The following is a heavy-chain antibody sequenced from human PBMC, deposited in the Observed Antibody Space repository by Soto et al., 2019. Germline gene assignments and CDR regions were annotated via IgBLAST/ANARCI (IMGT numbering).Heavy chain of an antibody. J-gene: IGHJ5*02. Sequence: PSETLSLTCAVSGGSISSGGYSWSWIRQPPGKGLEXXGXXYXXXXXYXXPSLKSRVTISVDRSKNQFSLKLSSVTAADTAVYYCARGRAAVRFDPWGQGTLVTVSS. CDR2: XYXXXXX. CDR1: GGSISSGGYS. V-gene: IGHV4-30-2*01. CDR3: ARGRAAVRFDP. D-gene: IGHD6-13*01.